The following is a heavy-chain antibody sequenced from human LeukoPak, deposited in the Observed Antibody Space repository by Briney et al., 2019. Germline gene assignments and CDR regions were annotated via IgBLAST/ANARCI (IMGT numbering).Heavy chain of an antibody. CDR1: GYTLTSYG. J-gene: IGHJ4*02. CDR2: INPNSGGT. V-gene: IGHV1-2*02. CDR3: ARDGTVAADY. Sequence: ASVKVSCKAFGYTLTSYGINWVRQAPGQGLEWMGWINPNSGGTNYAQKFQGRVTMTRDTSISTAYMELSRLRSDDTAVYYCARDGTVAADYWGQGTLVTVSS. D-gene: IGHD6-19*01.